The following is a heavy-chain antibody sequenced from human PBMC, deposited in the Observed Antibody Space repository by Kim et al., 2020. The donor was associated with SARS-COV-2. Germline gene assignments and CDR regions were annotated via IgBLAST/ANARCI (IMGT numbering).Heavy chain of an antibody. Sequence: GGSLRLSCAASGFTFSGYWMHWVRQAPGKGLVWVSRIHGGGSSTTYADSVKGRFTISRDNAKNTLYLQMNSLIAEDTAVYYCARGRASSSYYYFDSWGPGTLVTVSS. D-gene: IGHD6-13*01. CDR1: GFTFSGYW. CDR2: IHGGGSST. V-gene: IGHV3-74*01. CDR3: ARGRASSSYYYFDS. J-gene: IGHJ4*02.